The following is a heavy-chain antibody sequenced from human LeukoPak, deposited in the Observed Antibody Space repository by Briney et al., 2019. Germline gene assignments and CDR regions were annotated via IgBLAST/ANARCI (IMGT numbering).Heavy chain of an antibody. CDR1: GYTFTSYY. Sequence: ASVKVSCKASGYTFTSYYMHWVRQAPGQGLEWMGIINHSGGSTSCAQKFQGRVNMTRDMSTSTVYMELSSLRSEDTAVYYCARSEVQLWSKKYYYDSSGYYSFDYWGQGTLVTVSS. J-gene: IGHJ4*02. V-gene: IGHV1-46*01. D-gene: IGHD3-22*01. CDR2: INHSGGST. CDR3: ARSEVQLWSKKYYYDSSGYYSFDY.